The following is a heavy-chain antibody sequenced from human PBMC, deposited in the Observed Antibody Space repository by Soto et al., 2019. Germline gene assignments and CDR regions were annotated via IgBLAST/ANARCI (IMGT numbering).Heavy chain of an antibody. V-gene: IGHV4-31*03. CDR1: GDYINGVAYY. CDR2: IYYAGST. D-gene: IGHD3-3*01. Sequence: SGTLSLTCTVSGDYINGVAYYWCWFSQHPGKGLEWIGYIYYAGSTYYNPSLKSRLTISLATSKNQSSLKLSPVTAADTAGYYCARNTGYYGEYNWFDPWGQGTLVTVSS. CDR3: ARNTGYYGEYNWFDP. J-gene: IGHJ5*02.